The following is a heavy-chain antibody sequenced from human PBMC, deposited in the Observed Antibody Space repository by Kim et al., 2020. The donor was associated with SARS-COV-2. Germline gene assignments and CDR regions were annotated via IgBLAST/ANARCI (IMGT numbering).Heavy chain of an antibody. D-gene: IGHD3-9*01. V-gene: IGHV3-15*01. Sequence: PVKGRFTTSRDDSKNTLYLQMNSLKTEDTAVYYCTTDLGRYFDWLFYFDYWGQGTLVTVSS. CDR3: TTDLGRYFDWLFYFDY. J-gene: IGHJ4*02.